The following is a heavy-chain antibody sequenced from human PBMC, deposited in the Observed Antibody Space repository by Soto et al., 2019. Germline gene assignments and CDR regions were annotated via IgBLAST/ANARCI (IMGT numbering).Heavy chain of an antibody. Sequence: QVQLVESGGGVVQPGGSLRLSCTTSGFTFNTYGMYWVRQAPGKGLEWVAIIWYDGSNKYYGDSVKGRFTISRDNSKKTLYLQMNRLRAEDTALYYCARGDCTGAYCYSWPFNYGVDVWGQGTTVTVSS. CDR3: ARGDCTGAYCYSWPFNYGVDV. CDR1: GFTFNTYG. J-gene: IGHJ6*02. D-gene: IGHD2-15*01. V-gene: IGHV3-33*08. CDR2: IWYDGSNK.